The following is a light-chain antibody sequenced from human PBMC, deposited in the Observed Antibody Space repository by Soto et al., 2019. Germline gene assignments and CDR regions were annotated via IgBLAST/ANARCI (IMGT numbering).Light chain of an antibody. CDR1: QTVRNNY. J-gene: IGKJ5*01. CDR2: DAS. CDR3: QQYGTSRT. Sequence: EIVLTQSPATLSVSPGERATLSCRATQTVRNNYLAWYQQKPGQAPRLLIYDASSRATGIPDRLSSGGSGTSFTLTISRLDPEYSAVYYCQQYGTSRTFGQGTRLEIK. V-gene: IGKV3-20*01.